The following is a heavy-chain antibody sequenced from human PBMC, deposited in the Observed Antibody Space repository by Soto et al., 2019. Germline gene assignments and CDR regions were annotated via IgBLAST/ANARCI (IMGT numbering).Heavy chain of an antibody. D-gene: IGHD3-16*01. CDR3: ARFKLGEDY. V-gene: IGHV1-69*02. CDR2: LIPILGVA. CDR1: GGTFSNYT. Sequence: QVQLVQSGAEVKKPGSSVKVSCKASGGTFSNYTITWVRQAPGQGLEWMGRLIPILGVANYAQKFRGRVTITADKSTTTAYMELRSLRSEDTAMYYCARFKLGEDYWGQGTLVTVSS. J-gene: IGHJ4*02.